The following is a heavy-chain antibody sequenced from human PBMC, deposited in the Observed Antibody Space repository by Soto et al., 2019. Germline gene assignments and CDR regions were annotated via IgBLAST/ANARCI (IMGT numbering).Heavy chain of an antibody. CDR2: IYHSGST. CDR3: ARDRGDYYDDSSGSNWLDP. J-gene: IGHJ5*02. V-gene: IGHV4-4*02. Sequence: QVQLQESGPGLVKPSGTLSLTCAVSGGSISSSNWWSWVRQPPGKGLEWIGQIYHSGSTNYNPSLKSRVTISVDKSKNQFSLNLSSVTAADTAVYYCARDRGDYYDDSSGSNWLDPWGQGTLVIVSS. D-gene: IGHD3-22*01. CDR1: GGSISSSNW.